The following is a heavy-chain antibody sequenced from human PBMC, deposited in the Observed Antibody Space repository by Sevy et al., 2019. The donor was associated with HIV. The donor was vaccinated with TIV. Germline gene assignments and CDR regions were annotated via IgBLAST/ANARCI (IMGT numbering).Heavy chain of an antibody. Sequence: SETLSLTCTVSGGSINSDHWNWIRQPPGKGLEWIGYVYYTGGINYNPSLKNRVTISVDRTKNQFSLKLTSVTAADTAVYYCARRNDFDIWGQGTMVTVSS. CDR3: ARRNDFDI. CDR2: VYYTGGI. V-gene: IGHV4-59*08. CDR1: GGSINSDH. J-gene: IGHJ3*02.